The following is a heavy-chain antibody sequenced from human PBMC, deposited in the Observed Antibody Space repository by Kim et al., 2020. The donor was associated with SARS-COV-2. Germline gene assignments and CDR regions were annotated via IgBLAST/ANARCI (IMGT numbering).Heavy chain of an antibody. Sequence: SETLSLTCTVSGGSISSYYWSWIRQPPGKGLEWIGYIYYSGSTNYNPSLKSRVTISVDTSKNQFSLKLSSVTAADTAVYYCARVRGSYLVWFDPWGQGTLVTVSS. CDR2: IYYSGST. V-gene: IGHV4-59*01. CDR1: GGSISSYY. CDR3: ARVRGSYLVWFDP. J-gene: IGHJ5*02. D-gene: IGHD1-26*01.